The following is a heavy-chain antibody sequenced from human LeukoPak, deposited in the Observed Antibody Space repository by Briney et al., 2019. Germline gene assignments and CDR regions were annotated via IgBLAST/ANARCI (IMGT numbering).Heavy chain of an antibody. D-gene: IGHD2-2*01. CDR1: GGSISSYY. CDR2: IYYSGST. Sequence: SETLSLTCTVSGGSISSYYWSWIRQPPGKGLEWIGYIYYSGSTNYNPSLKSRVTISVDTSKNQFSLKLSSVTAADTAVYYCAREYCSSTSCYGFDPWGQGTLVTVSS. J-gene: IGHJ5*02. V-gene: IGHV4-59*12. CDR3: AREYCSSTSCYGFDP.